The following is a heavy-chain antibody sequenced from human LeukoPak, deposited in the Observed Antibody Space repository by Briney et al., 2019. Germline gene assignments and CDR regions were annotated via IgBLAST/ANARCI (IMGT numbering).Heavy chain of an antibody. J-gene: IGHJ3*02. CDR3: ARDSLYSSSSDFGAFDI. CDR1: GFTFSSYA. Sequence: PGGSLRLSCAASGFTFSSYAMSWVRQAPGKGLEWVAVIWYDGSNKYYADSVKGRFTISRDNSKNRLYLQMNSLRAEDTAVYYCARDSLYSSSSDFGAFDIWGQGTMVTVSS. CDR2: IWYDGSNK. D-gene: IGHD6-13*01. V-gene: IGHV3-33*08.